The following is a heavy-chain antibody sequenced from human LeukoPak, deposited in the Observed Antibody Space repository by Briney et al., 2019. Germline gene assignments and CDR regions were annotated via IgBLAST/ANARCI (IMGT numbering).Heavy chain of an antibody. CDR3: ARLLGYCSGGSCYSIRFDY. CDR1: GFTFSSYW. D-gene: IGHD2-15*01. Sequence: GGSLRLSCEASGFTFSSYWMSWVRQAPGKGQEWVANIKQDGSEKYYVDSVKGRFTISRDNAKNSLYLQMNSLRAEHTAVYYCARLLGYCSGGSCYSIRFDYWGQGTLVTVSS. V-gene: IGHV3-7*01. CDR2: IKQDGSEK. J-gene: IGHJ4*02.